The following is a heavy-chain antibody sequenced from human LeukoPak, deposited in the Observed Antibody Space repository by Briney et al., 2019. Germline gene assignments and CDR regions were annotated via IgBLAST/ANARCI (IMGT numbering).Heavy chain of an antibody. Sequence: GGSLRLSCAASGFTFSSYGMHWVRQAPGKGLEWVAFIRYDGSNKYYADSVKGRFTISRDNSKNTLYLQTNSLRAEDTAVYYCAKLPVYCSSTSCPRHGDYWGQGTLVTVSS. V-gene: IGHV3-30*02. J-gene: IGHJ4*02. D-gene: IGHD2-2*01. CDR2: IRYDGSNK. CDR1: GFTFSSYG. CDR3: AKLPVYCSSTSCPRHGDY.